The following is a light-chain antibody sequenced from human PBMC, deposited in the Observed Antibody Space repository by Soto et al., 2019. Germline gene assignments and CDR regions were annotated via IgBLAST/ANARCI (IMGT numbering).Light chain of an antibody. CDR1: SSDVGGSKY. J-gene: IGLJ1*01. V-gene: IGLV2-14*03. CDR3: SSYGGSSSALSV. Sequence: QSALTQPASVSGSPGQSITISCTGTSSDVGGSKYVSWYQQHPGQAPKLMIYDVSNRPSGISDRFSGSKSGYTASLTISGLQPEDEADYYCSSYGGSSSALSVFGTGTKLTVL. CDR2: DVS.